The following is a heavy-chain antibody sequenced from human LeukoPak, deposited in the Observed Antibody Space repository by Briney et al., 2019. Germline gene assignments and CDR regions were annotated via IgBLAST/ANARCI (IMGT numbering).Heavy chain of an antibody. CDR1: GFTFRSYT. J-gene: IGHJ4*02. CDR2: ILYGGRTT. D-gene: IGHD2-15*01. Sequence: HTGGSLRLSCAASGFTFRSYTMHWVRQAPGKGLEWVAVILYGGRTTNYAESVRGRFTISRDTSENTPYLQMNNLRPEDTAIYYCARDMRIGYCSGGSCYGDVDYWGQGTLVTVSS. CDR3: ARDMRIGYCSGGSCYGDVDY. V-gene: IGHV3-30*04.